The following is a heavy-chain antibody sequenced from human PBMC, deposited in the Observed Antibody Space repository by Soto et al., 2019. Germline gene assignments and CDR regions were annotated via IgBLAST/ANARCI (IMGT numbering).Heavy chain of an antibody. J-gene: IGHJ3*02. CDR1: GFTFSIYW. CDR3: ARGDYYDSSGPFSDAFDI. Sequence: HPGGSLGLSCAASGFTFSIYWMSWVRQAPGRGLEWVANIKPDGSEKWYVDSVKGRFTISRDNAKNSLYLQMNSLRVEDTAMYYCARGDYYDSSGPFSDAFDIWGQGTMVTVSS. D-gene: IGHD3-22*01. V-gene: IGHV3-7*04. CDR2: IKPDGSEK.